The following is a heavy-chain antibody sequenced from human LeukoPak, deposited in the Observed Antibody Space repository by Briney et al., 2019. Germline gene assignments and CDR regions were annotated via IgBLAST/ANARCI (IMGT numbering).Heavy chain of an antibody. CDR1: GYTLTELS. D-gene: IGHD3-22*01. J-gene: IGHJ5*02. Sequence: GASVKVSCKVSGYTLTELSMHWVRQAPGKGLEWMGGFDPEDGETIYAQKFQGRVTMTEDTSTDTAYMKLSSLRSEDTAVYYCATVRGSGYTGRYKWFDPWGQGTLVTVSS. V-gene: IGHV1-24*01. CDR2: FDPEDGET. CDR3: ATVRGSGYTGRYKWFDP.